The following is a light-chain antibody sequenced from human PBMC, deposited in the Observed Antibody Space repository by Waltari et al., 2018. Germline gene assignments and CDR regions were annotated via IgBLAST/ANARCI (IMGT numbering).Light chain of an antibody. CDR3: QQYDNWPPWT. Sequence: EVVMTQSPATLFVSPGEGATLSCRASQSISSNLAWYKQKPGRAPRLLIYDASTSATGIPARFSGSGSWTEFTLIISSLQSEDFAVYYCQQYDNWPPWTFGQGTKVEIK. CDR1: QSISSN. CDR2: DAS. V-gene: IGKV3-15*01. J-gene: IGKJ1*01.